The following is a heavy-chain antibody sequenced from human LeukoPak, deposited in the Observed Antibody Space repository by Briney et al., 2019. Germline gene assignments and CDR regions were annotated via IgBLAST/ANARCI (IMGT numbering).Heavy chain of an antibody. CDR2: IYYSGST. Sequence: SETLSLTCTVSGGSISSYYWSWIRQTPGKGLEWIGYIYYSGSTNYNPSLKSRVTISVDTSKNQFSLKVSSVTAADTAVYYCARGGLQYDYWGQGTLVTVSS. V-gene: IGHV4-59*01. CDR1: GGSISSYY. J-gene: IGHJ4*02. D-gene: IGHD4-11*01. CDR3: ARGGLQYDY.